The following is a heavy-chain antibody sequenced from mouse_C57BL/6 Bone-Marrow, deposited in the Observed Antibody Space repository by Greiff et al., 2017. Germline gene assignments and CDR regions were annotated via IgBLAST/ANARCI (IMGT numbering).Heavy chain of an antibody. CDR3: ARSPDSSGLSWFAY. Sequence: QVTLKVSGPGILQPSQTLSLTCSFSGFSLSTFGMGVGWIRQPSGKGLEWLAHIWWDDDKYYNPALRSRLTISKDTSKNQVFLKIANVDTAATATYYFARSPDSSGLSWFAYWGQGTLVTVSA. CDR1: GFSLSTFGMG. V-gene: IGHV8-8*01. CDR2: IWWDDDK. D-gene: IGHD3-2*02. J-gene: IGHJ3*01.